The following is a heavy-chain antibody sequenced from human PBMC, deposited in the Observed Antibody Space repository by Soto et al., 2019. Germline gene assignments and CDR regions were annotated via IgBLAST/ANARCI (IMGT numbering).Heavy chain of an antibody. CDR2: VYYNGFT. CDR3: ARRLYYDSSGFEGGGMDV. D-gene: IGHD3-22*01. Sequence: PSETLSLTCTVSGGSITSSNYYWGWIRQPPGKGLQWIGNVYYNGFTYYNPSPKSRVTISVDTSKNHFSLKLSSVTAADTAVYYCARRLYYDSSGFEGGGMDVWGQGTTVTVSS. V-gene: IGHV4-39*02. CDR1: GGSITSSNYY. J-gene: IGHJ6*02.